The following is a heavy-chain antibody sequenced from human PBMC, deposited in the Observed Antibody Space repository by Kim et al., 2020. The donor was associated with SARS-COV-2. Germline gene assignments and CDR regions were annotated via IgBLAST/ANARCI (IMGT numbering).Heavy chain of an antibody. V-gene: IGHV1-3*01. CDR1: GYTFTSYA. Sequence: ASVKVSCKASGYTFTSYAMHWLRQAPGQRLELMGWINAGNGYTKYSQKFQGRLTITRDTSASTAYMELSSLTSEDTAVYYCAKDWEVRGITPDYWGQGTPVTVSS. D-gene: IGHD3-10*01. CDR3: AKDWEVRGITPDY. CDR2: INAGNGYT. J-gene: IGHJ4*02.